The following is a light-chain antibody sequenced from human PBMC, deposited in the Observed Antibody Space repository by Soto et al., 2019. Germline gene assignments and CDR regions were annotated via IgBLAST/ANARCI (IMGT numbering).Light chain of an antibody. J-gene: IGKJ5*01. CDR2: DAS. CDR1: RSVSNY. V-gene: IGKV3-11*01. CDR3: QQRSNWPIT. Sequence: IVLTQSPATLSLSPGESATLSCRASRSVSNYLAWYQQKPGQAPRILIYDASSRHTDIPARFSGSGSGTDFTLTISRLEPEDFSLYYCQQRSNWPITFGQGTRLEIK.